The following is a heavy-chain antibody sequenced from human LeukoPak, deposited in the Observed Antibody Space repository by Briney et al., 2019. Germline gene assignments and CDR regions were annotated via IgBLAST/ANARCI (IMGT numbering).Heavy chain of an antibody. CDR3: ARVPLVVVITDNAFDI. CDR2: INPNSGGT. D-gene: IGHD3-22*01. Sequence: ASVKVSCKASGYTFTGYYMHWVRQAPGQGLEWMGWINPNSGGTNYAQKFQGRVTMTRDTSISTAYMELSRLRSEDTAVYYCARVPLVVVITDNAFDIWGQGTMVTVSS. J-gene: IGHJ3*02. V-gene: IGHV1-2*02. CDR1: GYTFTGYY.